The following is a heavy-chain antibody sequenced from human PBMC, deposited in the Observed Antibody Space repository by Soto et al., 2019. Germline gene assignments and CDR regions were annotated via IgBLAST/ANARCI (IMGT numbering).Heavy chain of an antibody. J-gene: IGHJ4*02. CDR3: ARVYHDFWSGYYTWGFDY. CDR2: IYYSGST. CDR1: GGSISSYY. D-gene: IGHD3-3*01. Sequence: SETLSLTCTVSGGSISSYYWSWIRQPPGMGLEWIGYIYYSGSTNYNPSLKSRVTISVDTSKNQFSLKLSSVTAADTAVYYCARVYHDFWSGYYTWGFDYWGQGTLVTVSS. V-gene: IGHV4-59*01.